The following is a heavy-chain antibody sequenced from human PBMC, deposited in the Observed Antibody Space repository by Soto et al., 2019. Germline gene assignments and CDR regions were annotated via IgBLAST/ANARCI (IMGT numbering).Heavy chain of an antibody. Sequence: PGGSLRLSCAASGFTFSSYAMSWVRQAPGKGLEWVSAISGSGGSTYYADSVKGRFTISRDNSKNTLYLQMNSLRAEDTAVYYCAKDRHYDILTGYVPPDYFDYWGQGTLVTVSS. CDR3: AKDRHYDILTGYVPPDYFDY. D-gene: IGHD3-9*01. CDR2: ISGSGGST. CDR1: GFTFSSYA. J-gene: IGHJ4*02. V-gene: IGHV3-23*01.